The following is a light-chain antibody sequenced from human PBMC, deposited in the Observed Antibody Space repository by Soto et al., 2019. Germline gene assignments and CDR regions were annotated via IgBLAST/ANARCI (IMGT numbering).Light chain of an antibody. CDR2: NNN. V-gene: IGLV1-44*01. CDR1: SSNIGSNT. Sequence: QSVLTQPPSASGTPGQRVTISCSGSSSNIGSNTVNWYQQLPGTAPTLLIYNNNQRPSGVPDRFSCSKSGSSASLAISGLQSEDEADYYCAAWDDSLNGLVFGTGTKVTVL. CDR3: AAWDDSLNGLV. J-gene: IGLJ1*01.